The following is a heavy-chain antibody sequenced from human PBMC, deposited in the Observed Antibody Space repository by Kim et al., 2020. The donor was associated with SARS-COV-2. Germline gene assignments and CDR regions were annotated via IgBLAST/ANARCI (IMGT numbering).Heavy chain of an antibody. V-gene: IGHV4-4*07. CDR1: GGSISSYY. CDR2: IYTSGST. CDR3: AREDARVVAYCGGDCADRDYYGMDD. D-gene: IGHD2-21*02. J-gene: IGHJ6*02. Sequence: SETLSLTCTVSGGSISSYYWSWIRQPAGKGLEWIGRIYTSGSTNYNPSLKSRVTMSVDTSKNQFSLKLSSVTAADTAVYYCAREDARVVAYCGGDCADRDYYGMDDWGQGTTVTVSS.